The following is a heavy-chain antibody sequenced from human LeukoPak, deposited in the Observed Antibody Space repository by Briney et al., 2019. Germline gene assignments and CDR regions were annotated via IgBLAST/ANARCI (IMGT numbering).Heavy chain of an antibody. Sequence: SETLSLTCTVSGGSISSSSYYWGWIRQTPGKGLEWIGSIYYSGSTFYSPSLKSRVTISVDTSKNQFSLKLSSVTAADTAVYYCARGDCSGGSCQINWFDPWGQGTLVTVSS. CDR1: GGSISSSSYY. V-gene: IGHV4-39*07. D-gene: IGHD2-15*01. J-gene: IGHJ5*02. CDR3: ARGDCSGGSCQINWFDP. CDR2: IYYSGST.